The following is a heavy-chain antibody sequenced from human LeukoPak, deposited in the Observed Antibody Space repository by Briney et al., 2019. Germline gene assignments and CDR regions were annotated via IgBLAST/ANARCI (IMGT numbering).Heavy chain of an antibody. D-gene: IGHD5-18*01. CDR2: IYSGGST. CDR1: GFTVSSNY. J-gene: IGHJ4*02. CDR3: ARGGYSYGPQAY. Sequence: GGLLRPSCAASGFTVSSNYISWVRHAPGKGLEWVSVIYSGGSTYYADSVKGRFTISRDNSKNTLYLQMNSLRAEDTAVYYCARGGYSYGPQAYWGQGTLVTVSS. V-gene: IGHV3-53*01.